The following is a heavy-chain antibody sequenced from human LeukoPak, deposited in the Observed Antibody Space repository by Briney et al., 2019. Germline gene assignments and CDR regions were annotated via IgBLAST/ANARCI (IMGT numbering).Heavy chain of an antibody. Sequence: NPSETLSLTCAVYGGSFSGYYWSWIRQPPGKGLEWIGEINHSGSTNYNPSLKSRVTISVDTSKNQFSLKLGSVTAADTAVYYCARGGGYWGQGTLVTVSS. D-gene: IGHD2-15*01. V-gene: IGHV4-34*01. CDR2: INHSGST. CDR3: ARGGGY. J-gene: IGHJ4*02. CDR1: GGSFSGYY.